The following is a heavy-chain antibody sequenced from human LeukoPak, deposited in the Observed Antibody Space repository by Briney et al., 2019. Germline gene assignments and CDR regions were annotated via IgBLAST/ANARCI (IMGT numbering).Heavy chain of an antibody. Sequence: ASVKVSCKASGYTFTSYYIHWVRQAPGQGLEWMGNINLSGGSTSYAQKFQGRVTMTRDTAKSTVYMDLSSLRSEDTAVYYFSRPTVYYCDYVASFDYWGQGTLVTVSS. CDR1: GYTFTSYY. CDR2: INLSGGST. V-gene: IGHV1-46*01. D-gene: IGHD4-17*01. CDR3: SRPTVYYCDYVASFDY. J-gene: IGHJ4*02.